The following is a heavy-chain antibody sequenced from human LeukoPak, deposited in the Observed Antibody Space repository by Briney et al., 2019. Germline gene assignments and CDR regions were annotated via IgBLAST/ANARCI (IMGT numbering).Heavy chain of an antibody. D-gene: IGHD3-3*01. CDR1: GGSFSSGSYY. Sequence: SETLSLTCPVSGGSFSSGSYYWSWIPQPPGKGLGGIWYIYYSGSTNYNPSLKSRVTISVDTSKNQFSLKLSSVTAADTAVYYCAISYYDFWSGYWNWFDPWGQGTLVTVSS. CDR2: IYYSGST. V-gene: IGHV4-61*01. J-gene: IGHJ5*02. CDR3: AISYYDFWSGYWNWFDP.